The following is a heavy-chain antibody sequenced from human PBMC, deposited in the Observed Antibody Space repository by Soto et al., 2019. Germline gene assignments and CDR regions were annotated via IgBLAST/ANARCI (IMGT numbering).Heavy chain of an antibody. Sequence: PSETLSLTCTVSGGSISGYYWSWIRQPPGKGLEWIGYIYYSGSTNYNPSLKSRVTISVDTSKNRFSLKLSSVTAADTAVYYCARCQVLEWLLEYYFDYWGQGTLVTVSS. CDR1: GGSISGYY. J-gene: IGHJ4*02. CDR2: IYYSGST. CDR3: ARCQVLEWLLEYYFDY. V-gene: IGHV4-59*01. D-gene: IGHD3-3*01.